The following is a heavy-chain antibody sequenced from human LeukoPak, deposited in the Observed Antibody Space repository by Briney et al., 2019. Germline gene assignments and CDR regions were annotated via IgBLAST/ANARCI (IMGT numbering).Heavy chain of an antibody. CDR3: ARGYSSWDTEYFQH. J-gene: IGHJ1*01. D-gene: IGHD6-19*01. CDR1: GGSISSYY. V-gene: IGHV4-4*07. CDR2: IYTSGSP. Sequence: SETLSLTCTVSGGSISSYYWSWIRQPAGKGLEWIGRIYTSGSPNYNPSLKSRVTMSVDTSKNQFSLKLSSVTAADTAVYYCARGYSSWDTEYFQHWGQGTLVTVSS.